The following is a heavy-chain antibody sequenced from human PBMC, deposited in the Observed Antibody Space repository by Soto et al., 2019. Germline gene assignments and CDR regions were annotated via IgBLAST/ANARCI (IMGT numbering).Heavy chain of an antibody. CDR1: GFTFSSYA. Sequence: EVQLLESGGGLVQPGGSLRLSCAASGFTFSSYAMTWVRQAPGKGLEWVSATSGSGGATYYADSVKGRFTISRDNSKNTLYLQMNSLRAEDTAVYYCAKGTPPHCNSTSCPNDYWGQGTLVTVSS. V-gene: IGHV3-23*01. CDR3: AKGTPPHCNSTSCPNDY. D-gene: IGHD2-2*01. J-gene: IGHJ4*02. CDR2: TSGSGGAT.